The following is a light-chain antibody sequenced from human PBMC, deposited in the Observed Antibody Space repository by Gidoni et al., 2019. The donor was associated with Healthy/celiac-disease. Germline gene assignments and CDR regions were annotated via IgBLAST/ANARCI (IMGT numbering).Light chain of an antibody. J-gene: IGKJ1*01. Sequence: DIQMTQSPSSLSASVGDRVTITCRADQSISSYLNWYQQKPGKAPKLLIYAASSLQSGVPSRFSGSGSGTDFTLTISSLQPEDFATYYCQQSYSTPRTFGQGTQVEIK. CDR2: AAS. CDR1: QSISSY. V-gene: IGKV1-39*01. CDR3: QQSYSTPRT.